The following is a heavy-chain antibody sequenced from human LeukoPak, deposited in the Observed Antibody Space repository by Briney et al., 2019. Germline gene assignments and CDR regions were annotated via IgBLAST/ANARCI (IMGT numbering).Heavy chain of an antibody. Sequence: PSETLSLTCTVSGDSIISKIYYWGWIRQSPGKGLEWVGSSYYSGSTYYNPSLKSRVTISVDTSRNQFSLNLRSVAAADTALYYCARLSVNPAGYSLGWFDYWGQGTLVAVST. CDR3: ARLSVNPAGYSLGWFDY. V-gene: IGHV4-39*01. D-gene: IGHD5-24*01. CDR2: SYYSGST. CDR1: GDSIISKIYY. J-gene: IGHJ5*01.